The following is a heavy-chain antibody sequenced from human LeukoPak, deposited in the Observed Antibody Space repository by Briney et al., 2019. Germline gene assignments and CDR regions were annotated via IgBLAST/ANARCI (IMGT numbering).Heavy chain of an antibody. CDR3: ARLDTTATHFDY. V-gene: IGHV3-66*01. CDR2: IYAGGST. Sequence: PGGSLRLSCAASGFTFSTYWMSWVRQAPGKGLEWVSVIYAGGSTYCADFVKGRFTVSRDNSKNTLYLQMNSLRAEDTAVYYCARLDTTATHFDYWGQGTLVTVSS. D-gene: IGHD4-17*01. J-gene: IGHJ4*02. CDR1: GFTFSTYW.